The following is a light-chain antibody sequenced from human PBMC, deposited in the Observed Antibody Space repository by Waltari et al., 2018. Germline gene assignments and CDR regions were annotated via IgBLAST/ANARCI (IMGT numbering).Light chain of an antibody. J-gene: IGLJ2*01. V-gene: IGLV2-14*01. Sequence: QSALSQPASVSGSPGQSISIPCTGTSSDVGGHNYVSWYQQHPGKAPKLLIYEVTNRPSGFSNRFSGSKSGNAASLTISGLQAEDEGDYYCSSFSTSSTLLLFGGGTKLTVL. CDR1: SSDVGGHNY. CDR2: EVT. CDR3: SSFSTSSTLLL.